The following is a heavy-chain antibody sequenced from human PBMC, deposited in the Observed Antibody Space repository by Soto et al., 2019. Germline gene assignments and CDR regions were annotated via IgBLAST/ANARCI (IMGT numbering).Heavy chain of an antibody. D-gene: IGHD2-2*01. Sequence: QVQLQQWGAGLLKPSETLSLTCAVYGGSFSGYYWSWIRQPPGKGLEWIGEINHSGSTNYNPSLKSRVTISLDTSKNQFSLKLSSVTAADTAVYYCARKADIVVVPAAPNQYNWFDPWGQGTLVTVSS. V-gene: IGHV4-34*01. CDR3: ARKADIVVVPAAPNQYNWFDP. J-gene: IGHJ5*02. CDR2: INHSGST. CDR1: GGSFSGYY.